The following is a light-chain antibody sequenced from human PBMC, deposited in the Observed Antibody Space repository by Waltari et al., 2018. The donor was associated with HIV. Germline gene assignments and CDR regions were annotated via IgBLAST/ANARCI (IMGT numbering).Light chain of an antibody. J-gene: IGKJ2*01. CDR1: QSVLYSSNNKNY. Sequence: SSQSVLYSSNNKNYLAWYQQKPAQPPKLLIYWASTRESGVPDRFSGSGSGTDFTLTISSLQAEDVAVYYCQQYYSTPYTFGQGTKLEIK. CDR3: QQYYSTPYT. V-gene: IGKV4-1*01. CDR2: WAS.